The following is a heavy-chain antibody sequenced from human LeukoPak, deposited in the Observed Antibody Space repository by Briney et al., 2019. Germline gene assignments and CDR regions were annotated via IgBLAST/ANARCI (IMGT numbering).Heavy chain of an antibody. CDR2: INPKRGGT. V-gene: IGHV1-2*02. CDR1: GYTFTGYY. D-gene: IGHD1-26*01. J-gene: IGHJ4*02. CDR3: ARDVGATSFDY. Sequence: ASVNVSCKASGYTFTGYYMHWVRQAAGQGREWMGWINPKRGGTNYAQKFQGKVTMTKDTSISTAYTELSRLRSDDPAVYSCARDVGATSFDYWGQGTLVTVSS.